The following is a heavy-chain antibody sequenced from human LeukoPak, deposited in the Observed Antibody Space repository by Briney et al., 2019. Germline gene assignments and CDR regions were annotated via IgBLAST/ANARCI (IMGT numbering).Heavy chain of an antibody. CDR1: GYTFTSYY. Sequence: ASVKVSCKASGYTFTSYYMHWVRQAPGQGLEWMGIINPSGGSTSYAQKFQGRVTMTRDTSTSTVYMELSSLRSEDTAVYYCARDKAPKFGETRFDPWGQGTLVTVSS. CDR2: INPSGGST. J-gene: IGHJ5*02. D-gene: IGHD3-10*01. CDR3: ARDKAPKFGETRFDP. V-gene: IGHV1-46*01.